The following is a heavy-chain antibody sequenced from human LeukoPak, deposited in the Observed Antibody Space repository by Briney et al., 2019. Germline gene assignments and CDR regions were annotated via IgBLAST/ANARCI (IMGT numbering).Heavy chain of an antibody. D-gene: IGHD2-2*01. J-gene: IGHJ3*02. CDR1: AYTFTCSY. CDR3: GRVVYCSSNSCYLKDAFDI. Sequence: AGVKVCLKDSAYTFTCSYMHWVRPAPAQGMEWMGWINHNSGGTIVAQTLQGRVTITRETSISPAYMELSRLRSGGKAVYYWGRVVYCSSNSCYLKDAFDIWGQETMVTVSS. V-gene: IGHV1-2*02. CDR2: INHNSGGT.